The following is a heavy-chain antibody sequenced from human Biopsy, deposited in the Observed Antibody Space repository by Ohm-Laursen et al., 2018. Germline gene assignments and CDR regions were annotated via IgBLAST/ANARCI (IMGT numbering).Heavy chain of an antibody. CDR2: IWYDGSNK. CDR1: GFTFSSYG. V-gene: IGHV3-33*01. D-gene: IGHD3-10*01. CDR3: ARDLYYGSANYCGYYNMDV. J-gene: IGHJ6*02. Sequence: SLRLSCAASGFTFSSYGMHWVRQAPGKGLEWVGVIWYDGSNKYYADSVKGRFIISRDNSKNTLFLQMNNLRAEDTAVYYCARDLYYGSANYCGYYNMDVWGQGTTVTVSS.